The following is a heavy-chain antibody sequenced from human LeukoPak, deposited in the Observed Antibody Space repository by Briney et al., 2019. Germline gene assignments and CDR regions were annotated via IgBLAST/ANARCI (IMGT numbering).Heavy chain of an antibody. V-gene: IGHV1-2*02. CDR2: INPNSGGT. J-gene: IGHJ4*02. CDR1: GYTFTGYY. Sequence: ASVTVSFKASGYTFTGYYMHWVRQAPGQGLEWMGWINPNSGGTNYAQKFQGRVTVTRDTSISTAYMELSRLRSDDTAVYYCARHPPYYDSSGYYDDYWGQGTLVTVSS. D-gene: IGHD3-22*01. CDR3: ARHPPYYDSSGYYDDY.